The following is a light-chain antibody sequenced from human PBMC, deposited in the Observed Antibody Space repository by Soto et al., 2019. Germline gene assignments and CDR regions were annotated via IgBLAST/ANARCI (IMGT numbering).Light chain of an antibody. Sequence: EIVLTQSPGTLSLSPGGRATLSCRASQSVSSSYLAWYQQKPGPAPRLLIYGASSSATGIPDRFSGSGSGTDFTLTSSRLEPEDCAVYYCQQYGSSAGTFGQGTKVEIK. V-gene: IGKV3-20*01. J-gene: IGKJ1*01. CDR2: GAS. CDR3: QQYGSSAGT. CDR1: QSVSSSY.